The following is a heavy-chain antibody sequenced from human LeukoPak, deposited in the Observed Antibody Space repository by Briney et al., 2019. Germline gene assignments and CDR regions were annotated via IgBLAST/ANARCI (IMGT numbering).Heavy chain of an antibody. J-gene: IGHJ4*02. CDR3: ARVGRIAVAGDYYFDY. Sequence: GESLKISCKGSGYSFTSYWIGWVRQMPGKGLEWMGIIYPGDSDTRYSPSFQGQVTISADKSISTAYLQWSSLKASDTAMYYCARVGRIAVAGDYYFDYWGQGTLVTVSS. D-gene: IGHD6-19*01. V-gene: IGHV5-51*01. CDR2: IYPGDSDT. CDR1: GYSFTSYW.